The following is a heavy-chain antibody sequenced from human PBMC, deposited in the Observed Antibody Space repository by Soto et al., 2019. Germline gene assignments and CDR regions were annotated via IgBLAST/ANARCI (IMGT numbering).Heavy chain of an antibody. CDR3: ARDEQDNWNGLAGLGYYHYGMDV. D-gene: IGHD1-1*01. J-gene: IGHJ6*02. Sequence: GGSLRLSCAASGFTFSSYSMNWVRQAPGKGLEWVSSISSSSSYIYYADSVKGRFTISRDNAKNSLYLQMNSLRAEDTAVYYCARDEQDNWNGLAGLGYYHYGMDVWGQGTTVTVSS. V-gene: IGHV3-21*01. CDR2: ISSSSSYI. CDR1: GFTFSSYS.